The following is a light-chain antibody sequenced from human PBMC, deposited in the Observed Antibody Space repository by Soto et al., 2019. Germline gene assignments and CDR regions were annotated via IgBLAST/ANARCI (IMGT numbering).Light chain of an antibody. V-gene: IGLV2-11*01. CDR2: DVT. Sequence: QSALTQPRSVSGSPGQSVTISCTGTSSDVGGYNCVSWYQQHPGKAPQLMIYDVTQRPSGVPDRFSGSKSGNTASLTISGLQAEDEADYYCCSHSASYSLVFGTGTKGTVL. CDR1: SSDVGGYNC. CDR3: CSHSASYSLV. J-gene: IGLJ1*01.